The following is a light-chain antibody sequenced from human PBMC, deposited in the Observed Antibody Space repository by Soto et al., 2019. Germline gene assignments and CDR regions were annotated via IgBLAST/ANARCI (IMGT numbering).Light chain of an antibody. CDR1: SSNIGAGYD. CDR2: GNT. J-gene: IGLJ2*01. Sequence: QSVLTQPPSVSGAPGQRVTISCTGSSSNIGAGYDVHWYQQLPGRAPKLLIYGNTNRPSGVPDRFSGSMSGTSASLAITGLQAEDEADYYCLSFDSSLSVVFGGGTQLTVL. V-gene: IGLV1-40*01. CDR3: LSFDSSLSVV.